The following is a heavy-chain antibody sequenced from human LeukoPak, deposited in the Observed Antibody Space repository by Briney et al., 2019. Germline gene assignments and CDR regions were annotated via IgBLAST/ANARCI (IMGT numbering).Heavy chain of an antibody. CDR1: GFTFSHYY. D-gene: IGHD3-10*01. CDR2: ISSSGSTI. J-gene: IGHJ3*02. CDR3: ARDSMDLGNSDAFDI. V-gene: IGHV3-11*04. Sequence: GGSLRLSCAASGFTFSHYYMSWIRQAPGKGLEWVSYISSSGSTIYYADSVKGRFTISRDNAKNSLYLQMNSLRAEDTAVYYCARDSMDLGNSDAFDIWGQGTMVTVSS.